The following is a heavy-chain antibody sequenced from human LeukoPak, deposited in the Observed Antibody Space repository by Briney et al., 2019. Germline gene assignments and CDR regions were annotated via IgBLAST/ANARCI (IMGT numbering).Heavy chain of an antibody. Sequence: PGGSLRLSCAASGFTFSSYAMSWVRQAPGKGLEWVSAISGSGGSTYYADSVRGRFTISGDNSQNTLYLQMNSLRAEDTAMYYCAKGMRHCDSTSCYSFHPPDYWGQGTLVTVSS. CDR1: GFTFSSYA. J-gene: IGHJ4*02. V-gene: IGHV3-23*01. D-gene: IGHD2-2*02. CDR3: AKGMRHCDSTSCYSFHPPDY. CDR2: ISGSGGST.